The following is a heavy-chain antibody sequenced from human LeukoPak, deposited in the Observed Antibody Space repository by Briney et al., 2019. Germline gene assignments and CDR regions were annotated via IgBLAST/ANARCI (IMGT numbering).Heavy chain of an antibody. D-gene: IGHD5-18*01. Sequence: ASVKVSCKASGGTFSSYAISWVRQAPGQGLEWMGGIIPIFGTANYAQKFQGRVTITADESTSTAYMELSSLRSEDTAVYYCANDDSYGSSDAFDIWGQGTMVTVSS. V-gene: IGHV1-69*13. CDR2: IIPIFGTA. CDR3: ANDDSYGSSDAFDI. J-gene: IGHJ3*02. CDR1: GGTFSSYA.